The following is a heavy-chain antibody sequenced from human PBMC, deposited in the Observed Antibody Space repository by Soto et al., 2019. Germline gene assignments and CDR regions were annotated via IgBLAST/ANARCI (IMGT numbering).Heavy chain of an antibody. CDR1: GGTFSSYA. V-gene: IGHV1-69*01. D-gene: IGHD6-6*01. CDR3: ARNEYSTTFYYYGMDV. Sequence: QVQLVQSGAEVKKPGSSVKVSCKASGGTFSSYAITWVRQAPGQGLEWMGRIITIFGTAKYNQNFQGRVTITADESKSTAYMELSSLRSEDTAVYYCARNEYSTTFYYYGMDVWGHGTTVTVSS. J-gene: IGHJ6*02. CDR2: IITIFGTA.